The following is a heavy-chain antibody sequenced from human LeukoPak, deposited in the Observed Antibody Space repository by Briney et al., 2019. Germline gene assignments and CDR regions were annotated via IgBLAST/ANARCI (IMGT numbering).Heavy chain of an antibody. CDR1: GFTFSDAW. CDR2: IKTKTDGDGGTT. J-gene: IGHJ3*02. Sequence: PGGSLRLSCAASGFTFSDAWMRWVRQAPGKGLEWVGRIKTKTDGDGGTTDYAAPVKGRFTISRDDSKNTLYLQMNSLKTEDTAVYYCTTNDAFDIWGQGTMVTVSS. V-gene: IGHV3-15*01. CDR3: TTNDAFDI.